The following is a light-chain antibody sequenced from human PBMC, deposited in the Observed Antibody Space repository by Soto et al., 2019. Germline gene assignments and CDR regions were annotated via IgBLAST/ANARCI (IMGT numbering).Light chain of an antibody. CDR2: DTS. CDR1: QSVRSSS. V-gene: IGKV3-20*01. CDR3: QQYYSYPRT. Sequence: EIVLTQSPGTLSLSPGERATLSCRARQSVRSSSLAWYQQKPGQAPRLLIYDTSNRDTGIPDKFSGSGSGTDFTLTISCLQSEDFATYYCQQYYSYPRTFGQGTK. J-gene: IGKJ1*01.